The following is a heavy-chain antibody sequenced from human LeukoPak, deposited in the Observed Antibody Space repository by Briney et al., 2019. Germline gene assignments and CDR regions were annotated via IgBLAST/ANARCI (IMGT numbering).Heavy chain of an antibody. J-gene: IGHJ4*02. Sequence: SQTLSLTCTVSGGSISSGSYYWSWIRQPAGKGLEWIGRIYTSGSTNYNPSLKSRVTISVDTSKNQFSLKLGSVTAADTAVYYCASYGSGKHYWGQGTLVTVSS. CDR2: IYTSGST. CDR1: GGSISSGSYY. D-gene: IGHD3-10*01. CDR3: ASYGSGKHY. V-gene: IGHV4-61*02.